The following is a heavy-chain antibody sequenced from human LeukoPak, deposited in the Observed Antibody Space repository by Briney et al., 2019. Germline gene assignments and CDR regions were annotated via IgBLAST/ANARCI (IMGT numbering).Heavy chain of an antibody. Sequence: GGSLRLSCAASGFTFSSYAMHWVRQAPGKGLEWVAVISYDGSNKYYADSVKGRFTISRDNSKNTLYLQMNSLRAEDTAVYYCARGPAYYYGSAVVDYWGQGTLVTVSS. CDR3: ARGPAYYYGSAVVDY. V-gene: IGHV3-30-3*01. CDR2: ISYDGSNK. D-gene: IGHD3-10*01. J-gene: IGHJ4*02. CDR1: GFTFSSYA.